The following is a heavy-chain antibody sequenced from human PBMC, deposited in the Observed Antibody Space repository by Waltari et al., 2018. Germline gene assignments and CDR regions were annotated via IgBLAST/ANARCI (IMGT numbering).Heavy chain of an antibody. CDR3: ARVPYYYGSGSRFDY. Sequence: QVQLQQWGAGLLKPSETLSLTCAVYGGSFSGYYWSWIRQPPGKGLEWIGEINHSGSTNYNPSLKSRVTISVDTSKNQFSLKLSSVTAADTAVYYCARVPYYYGSGSRFDYWGQGTLVTVSS. CDR2: INHSGST. D-gene: IGHD3-10*01. CDR1: GGSFSGYY. J-gene: IGHJ4*02. V-gene: IGHV4-34*01.